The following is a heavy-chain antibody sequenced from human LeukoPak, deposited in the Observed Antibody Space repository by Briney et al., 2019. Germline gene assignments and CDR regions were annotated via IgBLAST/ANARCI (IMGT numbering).Heavy chain of an antibody. CDR1: GGSFSGYY. J-gene: IGHJ2*01. V-gene: IGHV4-34*01. Sequence: SETLSLTCAVYGGSFSGYYWSWIRQPPGKGLEWIGEINHSGSTNYNPSLKSRVTISVDTSKNQFSLKLSSVTAADTAVYYCARDRGYGMATIPHWYFDLWGRGTLVTVSS. CDR3: ARDRGYGMATIPHWYFDL. D-gene: IGHD5-24*01. CDR2: INHSGST.